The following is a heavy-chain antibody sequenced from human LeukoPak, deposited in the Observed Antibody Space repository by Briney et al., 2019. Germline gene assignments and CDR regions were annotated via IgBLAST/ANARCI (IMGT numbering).Heavy chain of an antibody. CDR3: ARDAKTSTIFGVVITYYYYYGMDV. D-gene: IGHD3-3*01. J-gene: IGHJ6*02. V-gene: IGHV1-8*01. Sequence: ASVKVSCKASGYTFTSYDINWVRQATGQGLERMGWMNPNSGNTGYAQKFQGRVTMTRNTSISTAYMELSSLRSEDTAVYYCARDAKTSTIFGVVITYYYYYGMDVWGQGTTVTVSS. CDR1: GYTFTSYD. CDR2: MNPNSGNT.